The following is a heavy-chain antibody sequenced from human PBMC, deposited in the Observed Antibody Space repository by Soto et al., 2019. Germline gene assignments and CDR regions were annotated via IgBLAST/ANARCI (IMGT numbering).Heavy chain of an antibody. CDR2: IIPLFRTT. Sequence: QVQLVQSGAEVKKPGSSVKVSCKTSGGTFSRYAISWVRQAPGQGLVWMGGIIPLFRTTNYAQRFQGRLTITADESTSTTYMEPSSLNSEDTAVYYSVPLQAYTITARTGLDAWGEGTTVTVSS. CDR1: GGTFSRYA. CDR3: VPLQAYTITARTGLDA. J-gene: IGHJ6*02. V-gene: IGHV1-69*01. D-gene: IGHD6-6*01.